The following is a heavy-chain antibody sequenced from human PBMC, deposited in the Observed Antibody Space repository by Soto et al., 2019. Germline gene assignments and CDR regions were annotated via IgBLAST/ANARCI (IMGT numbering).Heavy chain of an antibody. CDR2: IYYSGST. CDR1: GGSISSYY. D-gene: IGHD4-17*01. Sequence: SETLSLTCTVSGGSISSYYWSWIRQPPGKGLEWIGYIYYSGSTNYNPSLKSRVTISVDTSKNQFSLKLSSVTAADTAVYYCGRARCPPNWFDFWGPGTLVTVSS. V-gene: IGHV4-59*01. J-gene: IGHJ5*01. CDR3: GRARCPPNWFDF.